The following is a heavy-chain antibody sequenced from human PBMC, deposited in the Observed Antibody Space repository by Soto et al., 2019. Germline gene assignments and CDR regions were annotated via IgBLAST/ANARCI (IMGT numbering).Heavy chain of an antibody. Sequence: QVQLVQSGAEVKKPGASVKVSCKASGYTFTSYDINWVRQATGQGLEWMGWMNPNSGNTGYAQKFQGRVTMXSXTSXSTAYMELSSLRSEDTAVYYCARGLGYSSSSIEGYWGQGTLVTVSS. CDR3: ARGLGYSSSSIEGY. D-gene: IGHD6-6*01. J-gene: IGHJ4*02. CDR1: GYTFTSYD. CDR2: MNPNSGNT. V-gene: IGHV1-8*01.